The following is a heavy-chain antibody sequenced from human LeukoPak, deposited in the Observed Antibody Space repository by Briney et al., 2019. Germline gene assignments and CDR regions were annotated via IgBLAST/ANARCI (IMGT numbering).Heavy chain of an antibody. CDR1: GGSISSYY. V-gene: IGHV4-59*01. Sequence: SETLSLTCTVSGGSISSYYWSWIRQPPGKGLEWIGYIYYSGSTNYNPSLKSRVTISVDTSKNQFSLKLSSVTAADTAVYYCARDGAYDFWSGYFDPWGQGTLVTVSS. J-gene: IGHJ5*02. CDR3: ARDGAYDFWSGYFDP. CDR2: IYYSGST. D-gene: IGHD3-3*01.